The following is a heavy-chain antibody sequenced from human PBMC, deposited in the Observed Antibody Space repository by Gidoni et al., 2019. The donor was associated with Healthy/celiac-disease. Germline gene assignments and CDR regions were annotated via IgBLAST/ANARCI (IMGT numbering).Heavy chain of an antibody. D-gene: IGHD3-9*01. CDR2: ISAYNGNT. V-gene: IGHV1-18*01. J-gene: IGHJ6*03. Sequence: QVQLVQSGAEVKKPGASVKVSFKPSGYTFTSYGISWVRQAPGQGLEWMGWISAYNGNTNYAQKLQGRVTMTTDTSTSTAYMELRSLRSDDTAVYYCARVRASGGDILPTGDYYYYYMDVWGKGTTVTVSS. CDR1: GYTFTSYG. CDR3: ARVRASGGDILPTGDYYYYYMDV.